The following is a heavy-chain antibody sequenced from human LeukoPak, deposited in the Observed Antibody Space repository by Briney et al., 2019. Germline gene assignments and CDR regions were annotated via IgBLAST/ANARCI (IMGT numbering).Heavy chain of an antibody. CDR1: GFTFSAFA. CDR2: ISYDARNK. CDR3: ARGTTDIVADISDAFDI. V-gene: IGHV3-30*04. J-gene: IGHJ4*02. D-gene: IGHD5-12*01. Sequence: GGSLRLSCAASGFTFSAFAMHWVRQAPGKGLEWVAAISYDARNKYYAVSVRGRFTISRDNSRNTLFLQLNSLKAEDTAVYFCARGTTDIVADISDAFDIWGQGTLVTVSS.